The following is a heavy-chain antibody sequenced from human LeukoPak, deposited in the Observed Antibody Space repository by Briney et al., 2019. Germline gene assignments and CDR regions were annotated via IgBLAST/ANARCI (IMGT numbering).Heavy chain of an antibody. CDR3: ARDPRAYRYSYAPEYFDY. J-gene: IGHJ4*02. CDR1: GFTFSSYE. V-gene: IGHV3-48*03. Sequence: GGSLRLSCAASGFTFSSYEMNWVRQAPGKGLEWVSYISSSGTTTYYADAVKGRFTISRDNAKNSLFLQMNSLRAEDTAVYYCARDPRAYRYSYAPEYFDYWGQGTLVTVSS. CDR2: ISSSGTTT. D-gene: IGHD5-18*01.